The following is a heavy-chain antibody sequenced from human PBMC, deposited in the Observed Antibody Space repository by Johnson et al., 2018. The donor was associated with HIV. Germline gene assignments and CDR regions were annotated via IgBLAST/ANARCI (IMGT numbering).Heavy chain of an antibody. V-gene: IGHV3-9*01. CDR2: ISGSGGST. D-gene: IGHD3/OR15-3a*01. Sequence: VQLVESGGGLVQPGRSLRLSCAASGFTFDDYAMHWVRQAPGKGLAWVSAISGSGGSTYYADSVKGRFTVSSDNAKNTLYLQMNSLRAEATAVYYCARDGLAANAFDTWGQGTMVTVSS. CDR3: ARDGLAANAFDT. CDR1: GFTFDDYA. J-gene: IGHJ3*02.